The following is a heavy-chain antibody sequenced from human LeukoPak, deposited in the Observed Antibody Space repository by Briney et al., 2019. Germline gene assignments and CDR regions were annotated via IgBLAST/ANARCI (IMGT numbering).Heavy chain of an antibody. CDR1: GGSISSHY. CDR3: ARDPPANYLDY. D-gene: IGHD2-15*01. J-gene: IGHJ4*02. CDR2: IYYSGST. Sequence: PSETLSLTCTVSGGSISSHYWSWIRQPPGKGLEWIGYIYYSGSTNYNPSLKSRVTISVDTSKNQFSLKLSSVTAADTAVYYFARDPPANYLDYRGPGTLVTVSS. V-gene: IGHV4-59*11.